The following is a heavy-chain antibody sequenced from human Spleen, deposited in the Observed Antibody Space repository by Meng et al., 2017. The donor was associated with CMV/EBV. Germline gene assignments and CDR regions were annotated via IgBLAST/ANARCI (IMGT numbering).Heavy chain of an antibody. Sequence: GSLRLSCSVSGGSLRGYYWSWIRQPPGKGLEWIVEISQSERTNYSPSLKSRLTMSIHTSEKRFSLKLSSVTAADTAVYYCARYHFRIGAFGVYYFDYWGQGTLVTVSS. D-gene: IGHD6-6*01. CDR2: ISQSERT. J-gene: IGHJ4*02. CDR1: GGSLRGYY. CDR3: ARYHFRIGAFGVYYFDY. V-gene: IGHV4-34*10.